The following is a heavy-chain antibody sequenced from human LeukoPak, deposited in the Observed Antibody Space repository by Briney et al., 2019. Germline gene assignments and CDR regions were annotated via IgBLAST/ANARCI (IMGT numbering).Heavy chain of an antibody. D-gene: IGHD2-15*01. Sequence: ASVKVSCKASGYTFTSYVINWVRQATGQGLEWMGWMNPNSGNTGYAQKFQGRVTMTRNTSISTAYMELSSLRSEDTAVYYCARGTGRCSGGSCYPYYYYYYMDVWGKGTTVTVSS. CDR3: ARGTGRCSGGSCYPYYYYYYMDV. CDR2: MNPNSGNT. J-gene: IGHJ6*03. V-gene: IGHV1-8*01. CDR1: GYTFTSYV.